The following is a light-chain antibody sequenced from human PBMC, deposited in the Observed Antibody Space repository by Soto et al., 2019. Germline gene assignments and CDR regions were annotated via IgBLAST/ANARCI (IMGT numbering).Light chain of an antibody. V-gene: IGLV2-11*01. J-gene: IGLJ2*01. CDR2: DVT. Sequence: QSALTQPRSVSGSPGQSVTISCTGTSSDVGGYNYVSWYQQHPGKAPKLMIYDVTKRPSGVPDRFSGSKSGNTASLTISGLQAKDEADYYCCSYAGSYTFLFGGGTKLTVL. CDR1: SSDVGGYNY. CDR3: CSYAGSYTFL.